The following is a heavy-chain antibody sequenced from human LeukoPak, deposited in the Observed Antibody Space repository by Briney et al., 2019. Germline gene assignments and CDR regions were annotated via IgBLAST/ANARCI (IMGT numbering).Heavy chain of an antibody. J-gene: IGHJ6*03. Sequence: ASVKVSCKASGYTFTSYAMHWVRQAPGQRLEWMGWINAGNGNTKYSQEFQGRVTITRDTSASTAYMELSSLRSEDTVVYYCAGSLRWSDYYMDVWGKGTTVTISS. CDR2: INAGNGNT. V-gene: IGHV1-3*03. D-gene: IGHD4-23*01. CDR1: GYTFTSYA. CDR3: AGSLRWSDYYMDV.